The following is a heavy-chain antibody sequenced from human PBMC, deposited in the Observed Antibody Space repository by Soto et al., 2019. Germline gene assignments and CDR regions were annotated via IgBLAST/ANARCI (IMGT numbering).Heavy chain of an antibody. Sequence: ASVKVSCKASGYTFTSYDINWVRQATGQGLEWTGWMNPNSGNTGYAQKFQGRVTMTRNTSISTAYMELSSLRSEDTAVYYCARVGYYDILTGYPSDIWGQGTMVTVSS. CDR3: ARVGYYDILTGYPSDI. J-gene: IGHJ3*02. CDR1: GYTFTSYD. D-gene: IGHD3-9*01. V-gene: IGHV1-8*01. CDR2: MNPNSGNT.